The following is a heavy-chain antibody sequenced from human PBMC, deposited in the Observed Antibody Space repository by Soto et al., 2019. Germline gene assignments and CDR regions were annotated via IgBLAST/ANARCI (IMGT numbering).Heavy chain of an antibody. J-gene: IGHJ4*02. D-gene: IGHD4-17*01. CDR3: ARDLATVPRVPCGY. CDR1: GYTFTSYA. Sequence: QVQLVQSGAEVKKPGASVKVSCKASGYTFTSYAMHWVRQAPGQRLEWMGWINAGNGNTKYSQKFQGRVTITRVTSASTAYMELSSLRSEDTSVYYCARDLATVPRVPCGYWGQGTLVTVSS. CDR2: INAGNGNT. V-gene: IGHV1-3*01.